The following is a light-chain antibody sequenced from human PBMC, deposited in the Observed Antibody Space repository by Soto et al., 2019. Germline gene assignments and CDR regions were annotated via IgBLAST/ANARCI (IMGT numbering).Light chain of an antibody. CDR3: QQHNNWPLT. CDR2: DAS. CDR1: QSVRNK. J-gene: IGKJ4*01. Sequence: VMTQSPGTMSVSPGERATLTCRASQSVRNKLAWYQQKRGQAPRLLIYDASTRATGVPTRFSGSGSGTEFTLTISSLQSEDFAVYYCQQHNNWPLTFGGGAKVEI. V-gene: IGKV3-15*01.